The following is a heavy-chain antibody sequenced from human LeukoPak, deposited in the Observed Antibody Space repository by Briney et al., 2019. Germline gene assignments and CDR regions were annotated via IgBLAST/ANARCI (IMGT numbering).Heavy chain of an antibody. D-gene: IGHD4-17*01. CDR3: ARATVYVYYYYYGMDV. J-gene: IGHJ6*02. CDR2: ISSSSSYI. CDR1: GFTFSSYA. Sequence: GGSLRLTCAASGFTFSSYAMSWVRQAPGKGLEWVSSISSSSSYIYYADSVKGRFTISRDNAKNSLYLQMNSLRAEDTAVYYCARATVYVYYYYYGMDVWGQGTTVTVPS. V-gene: IGHV3-21*01.